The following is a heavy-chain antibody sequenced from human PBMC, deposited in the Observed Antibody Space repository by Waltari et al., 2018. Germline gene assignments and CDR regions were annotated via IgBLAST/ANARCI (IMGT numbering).Heavy chain of an antibody. CDR3: ARGGSPDIARRDAFDI. Sequence: EVQLVESGGGLVKPGGSLRLSCAASGFTFSSYSMNWVRQAPGKGLEWVSSISSSSYIYYADSVKGRFTISRDNAKNSLYLQMNSLRAEDTAVYYCARGGSPDIARRDAFDIWGQGTMGTVSS. V-gene: IGHV3-21*01. CDR2: ISSSSYI. CDR1: GFTFSSYS. D-gene: IGHD5-12*01. J-gene: IGHJ3*02.